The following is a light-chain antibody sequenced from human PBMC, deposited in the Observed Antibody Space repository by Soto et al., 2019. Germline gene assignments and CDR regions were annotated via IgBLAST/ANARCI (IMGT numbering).Light chain of an antibody. J-gene: IGLJ3*02. Sequence: QSVLTQPPSASGSPGQSVTISCTGTSSVVGGYNFVSWYQQHPGKVPKPVIFEVSKRPSGVPDRFSGSKSGNTASLTVSGLQAEDEADYYCSSFGGGNKVLFGGGTQLTVL. V-gene: IGLV2-8*01. CDR1: SSVVGGYNF. CDR2: EVS. CDR3: SSFGGGNKVL.